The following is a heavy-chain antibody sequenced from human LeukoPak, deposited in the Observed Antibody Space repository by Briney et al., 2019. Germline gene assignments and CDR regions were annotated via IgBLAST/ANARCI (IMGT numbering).Heavy chain of an antibody. Sequence: SETLSLTCTVSGGSISSSSYFWGWIRQPPGKGLELLGSIYYSGSTSYNTSLKSRVTISVDTSKNQFSLQLSSVTAADTAVYCCARLPLNYAIDYWGPGTLVTVSS. CDR3: ARLPLNYAIDY. D-gene: IGHD4-11*01. V-gene: IGHV4-39*01. CDR1: GGSISSSSYF. J-gene: IGHJ4*02. CDR2: IYYSGST.